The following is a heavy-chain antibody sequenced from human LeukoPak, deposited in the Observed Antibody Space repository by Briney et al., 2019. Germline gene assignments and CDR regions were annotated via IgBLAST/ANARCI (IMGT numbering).Heavy chain of an antibody. D-gene: IGHD2-2*01. Sequence: GGSLRLSCAASGFIFGIYAVSWVRQAPGKGLEWVSAIDTSGGHTYYADSVKGRFTISRDNSENTLYLQMNSLRAEDTAVYYCAKESCSSRCNFDYWGQGTLVTVSS. J-gene: IGHJ4*02. V-gene: IGHV3-23*01. CDR3: AKESCSSRCNFDY. CDR1: GFIFGIYA. CDR2: IDTSGGHT.